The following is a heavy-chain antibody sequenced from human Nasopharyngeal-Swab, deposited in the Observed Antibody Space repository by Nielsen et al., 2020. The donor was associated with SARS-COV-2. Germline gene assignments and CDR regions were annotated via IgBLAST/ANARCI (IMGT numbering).Heavy chain of an antibody. J-gene: IGHJ6*02. CDR1: GFTFNMYS. Sequence: GESLKISCVTSGFTFNMYSMHWVRQAPGKGLEWVSSIRSSSNYIYYADSVKGRFTISRDNTQKSLYLEMNSLRAEDTAVYYCARLGTESYHYYSLDVWGQGTTVTVSS. V-gene: IGHV3-21*01. CDR2: IRSSSNYI. D-gene: IGHD1-1*01. CDR3: ARLGTESYHYYSLDV.